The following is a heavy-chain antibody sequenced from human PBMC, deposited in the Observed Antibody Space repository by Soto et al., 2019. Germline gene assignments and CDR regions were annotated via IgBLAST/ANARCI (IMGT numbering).Heavy chain of an antibody. J-gene: IGHJ6*02. D-gene: IGHD5-12*01. CDR1: GGTFSSYA. Sequence: QVQLVQSGAEVKKPGSSVKVSCKASGGTFSSYAISWVRQAPGQGLEWMGGLIPIFGTANYAQKSQGRVTITTDDYKSPAYVELGSLRAEDTAVYYCATTPSSRYDDYYYYYGMDVWGHGTTVTVSS. CDR3: ATTPSSRYDDYYYYYGMDV. V-gene: IGHV1-69*05. CDR2: LIPIFGTA.